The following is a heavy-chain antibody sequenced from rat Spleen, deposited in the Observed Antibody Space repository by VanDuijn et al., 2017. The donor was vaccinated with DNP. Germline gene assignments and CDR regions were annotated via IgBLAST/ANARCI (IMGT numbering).Heavy chain of an antibody. CDR2: ISRDGSST. Sequence: EVQLVESGGDLVQPGRSLKLSCAASGFTLSDYYMAWVRQAPTKGLEWVGAISRDGSSTDYRDSVKGRFTISRDNGKSTLCLQMDSLRSEDTATYYCARPDYWGQGVMVTVSS. V-gene: IGHV5-7*01. CDR3: ARPDY. J-gene: IGHJ2*01. CDR1: GFTLSDYY.